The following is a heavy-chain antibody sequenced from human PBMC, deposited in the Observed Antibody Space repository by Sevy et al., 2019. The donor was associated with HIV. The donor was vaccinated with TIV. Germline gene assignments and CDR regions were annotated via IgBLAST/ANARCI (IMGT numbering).Heavy chain of an antibody. V-gene: IGHV4-61*01. J-gene: IGHJ6*02. CDR3: AKIDYDFWSGVNYYYYGMDV. CDR2: IYYSGST. D-gene: IGHD3-3*01. CDR1: GGSVSSGSYY. Sequence: SETLSLTCTVSGGSVSSGSYYWSWIRQPPGKGLEWIGYIYYSGSTNYNPSLKSRVTISVDTSKNQFSLKLSAVNAAETAVYYCAKIDYDFWSGVNYYYYGMDVWGQGTTVTVSS.